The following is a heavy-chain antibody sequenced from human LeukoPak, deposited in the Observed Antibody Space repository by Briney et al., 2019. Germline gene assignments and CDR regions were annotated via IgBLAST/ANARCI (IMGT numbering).Heavy chain of an antibody. CDR1: GFTFSSYG. J-gene: IGHJ4*02. V-gene: IGHV3-33*01. D-gene: IGHD3-22*01. CDR2: IWYDGSNK. Sequence: QPGRSLRLSCAASGFTFSSYGMHWVRQAPGKGLEWVAVIWYDGSNKYYADSVKGRFTISRDNSKNTLYLQMNSLRAEDTAVYYCARDDYYDSSGYHNSIVYWGQGTLVTVSS. CDR3: ARDDYYDSSGYHNSIVY.